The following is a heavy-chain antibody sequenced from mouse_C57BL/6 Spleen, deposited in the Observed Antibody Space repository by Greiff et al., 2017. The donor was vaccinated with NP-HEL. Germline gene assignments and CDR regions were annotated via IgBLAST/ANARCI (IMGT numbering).Heavy chain of an antibody. CDR1: GYAFSSSW. D-gene: IGHD2-4*01. Sequence: VQLQQSGPELVKPGASVKISCKASGYAFSSSWMNWVKQRPGKGLEWIGRIYPGDGDTNYNGKFKGKATLTADKSSSTAYMQLSSQTSEDSAVYFCARSGKSYYDYVPFAYWGQGTLVTVAA. CDR3: ARSGKSYYDYVPFAY. V-gene: IGHV1-82*01. J-gene: IGHJ3*01. CDR2: IYPGDGDT.